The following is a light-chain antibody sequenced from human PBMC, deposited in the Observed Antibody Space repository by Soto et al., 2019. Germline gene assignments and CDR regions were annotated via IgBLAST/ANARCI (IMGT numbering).Light chain of an antibody. V-gene: IGKV1-39*01. CDR3: QQTFSDPYN. Sequence: DIEVTQSPSSLSASVGDRVTITCRAGQGISRHLNWYQQKSGKAPKLLIHSASSLQPGVPSRFSGSRSGTEFTLTISSLQPEDFATYYCQQTFSDPYNFGPGTKIDIK. CDR2: SAS. CDR1: QGISRH. J-gene: IGKJ3*01.